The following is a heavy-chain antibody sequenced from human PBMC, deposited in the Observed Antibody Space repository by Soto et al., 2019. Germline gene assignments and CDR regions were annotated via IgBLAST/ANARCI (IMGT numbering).Heavy chain of an antibody. CDR2: ISHTGAT. CDR3: ARETHHYDSDAYKKTLVFDS. CDR1: GGSFSGYF. V-gene: IGHV4-34*01. J-gene: IGHJ4*02. D-gene: IGHD3-22*01. Sequence: PSETLSLTCDVYGGSFSGYFWGWIRQSPEKGLEWIGEISHTGATNYNASFKSRVIISLDSSKNQFSLRLNSVTAADTGVYFCARETHHYDSDAYKKTLVFDSWGPGTLVTVSS.